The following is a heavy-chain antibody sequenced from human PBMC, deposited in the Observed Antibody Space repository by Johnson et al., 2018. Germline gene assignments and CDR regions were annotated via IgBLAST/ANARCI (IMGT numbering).Heavy chain of an antibody. J-gene: IGHJ6*02. CDR3: TRDQITYYERGVLFYCYAMDV. CDR1: GFTFTNYY. CDR2: IIPITGST. Sequence: QVQLQQSGAEVKKPGASVKVSCKASGFTFTNYYIHWVRQAPGHGLEWMGIIIPITGSTTYAQQFQGRVTMTRDTSTGPVYMELTSLGSDDTAIYYSTRDQITYYERGVLFYCYAMDVWGQGTTITVSS. V-gene: IGHV1-46*01. D-gene: IGHD3-16*01.